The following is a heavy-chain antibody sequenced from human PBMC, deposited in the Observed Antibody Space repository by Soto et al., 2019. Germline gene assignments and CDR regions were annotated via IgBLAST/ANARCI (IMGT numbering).Heavy chain of an antibody. CDR1: GFTFSTYT. J-gene: IGHJ6*02. D-gene: IGHD2-15*01. V-gene: IGHV3-21*01. Sequence: PGGSLRLSCAASGFTFSTYTMNWVRQAPGKGLEWVSSISAGSRSIYYTDSLKGRSTVSRDNSKNSLYLQINSLKADDTAVYYCAKAIGFCSGGSCYQPLDYYGMDVWGQGTKVTVSS. CDR2: ISAGSRSI. CDR3: AKAIGFCSGGSCYQPLDYYGMDV.